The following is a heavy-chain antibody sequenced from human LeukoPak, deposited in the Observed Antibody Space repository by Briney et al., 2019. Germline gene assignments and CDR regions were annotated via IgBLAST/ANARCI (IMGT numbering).Heavy chain of an antibody. J-gene: IGHJ4*02. V-gene: IGHV3-23*01. CDR3: ARTAYSDYSLGF. Sequence: GGSLRLSCAASGFTFSYYAMSWVRQAPGRGLEWVSGISGSGGNTDYADSVKGRFTISRDASKNTLSLQMNSLRAEDTAVYYCARTAYSDYSLGFWGQGTLVTVSS. CDR1: GFTFSYYA. D-gene: IGHD5-12*01. CDR2: ISGSGGNT.